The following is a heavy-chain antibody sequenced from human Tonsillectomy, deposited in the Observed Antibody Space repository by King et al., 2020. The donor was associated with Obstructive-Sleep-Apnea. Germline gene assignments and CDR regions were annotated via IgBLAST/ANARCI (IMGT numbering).Heavy chain of an antibody. J-gene: IGHJ4*02. CDR3: ARAGGDIVVVVAASFDY. Sequence: VQLVESGGSVVQPGRSLRLSCAASGFIFSSYVMHWVRQAPGKGLEWVAAISYDGSNKYYADSVKGRFTISRDNSKNTLYLQMNSLRAEDTAVYYCARAGGDIVVVVAASFDYWGQGTLVTVSS. V-gene: IGHV3-30*04. CDR2: ISYDGSNK. CDR1: GFIFSSYV. D-gene: IGHD2-15*01.